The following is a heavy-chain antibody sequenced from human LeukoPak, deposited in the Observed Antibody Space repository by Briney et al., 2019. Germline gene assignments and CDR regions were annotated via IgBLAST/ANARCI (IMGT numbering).Heavy chain of an antibody. CDR1: GYTFNIYY. CDR3: ARVDYYDSSAPTWWFDP. CDR2: INPSGDST. D-gene: IGHD3-22*01. Sequence: ASVKVSCKASGYTFNIYYMHWVRQAPGQGLEWMGIINPSGDSTSYAQKIQDRVTMTRYTSTSTVSMELSSLRSEDTAVYYCARVDYYDSSAPTWWFDPWGQGTLVTVSS. V-gene: IGHV1-46*02. J-gene: IGHJ5*02.